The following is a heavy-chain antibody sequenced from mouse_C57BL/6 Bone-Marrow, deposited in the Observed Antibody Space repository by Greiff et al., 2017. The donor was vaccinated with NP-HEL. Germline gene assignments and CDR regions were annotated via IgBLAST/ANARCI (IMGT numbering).Heavy chain of an antibody. J-gene: IGHJ4*01. CDR3: TTDYGYDRYYYAMDY. D-gene: IGHD2-2*01. V-gene: IGHV14-4*01. CDR1: GFNIKDDY. Sequence: VQLKQSGAELVRPGASVKLSCTASGFNIKDDYMHWVKQRPEQGLEWIGWIDPENGDTEYASKFQGKATITADTSSNTAYLQLSSLTSEDTAVYYCTTDYGYDRYYYAMDYWGQGTSVTVSS. CDR2: IDPENGDT.